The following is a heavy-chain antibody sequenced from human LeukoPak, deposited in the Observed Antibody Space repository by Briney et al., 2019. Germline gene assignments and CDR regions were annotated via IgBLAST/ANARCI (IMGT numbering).Heavy chain of an antibody. CDR3: ARDQTYYYDSSGPHAFDI. V-gene: IGHV1-69*05. CDR2: IIPIFGTA. CDR1: GGTFSSYA. J-gene: IGHJ3*02. Sequence: ASVKVSCKASGGTFSSYAISWVRQAPGQGLEWMGRIIPIFGTANYAQKFQGRVTITTDESTSTAYMELSSLRSEDTAVYYRARDQTYYYDSSGPHAFDIWGQGTMVTVSS. D-gene: IGHD3-22*01.